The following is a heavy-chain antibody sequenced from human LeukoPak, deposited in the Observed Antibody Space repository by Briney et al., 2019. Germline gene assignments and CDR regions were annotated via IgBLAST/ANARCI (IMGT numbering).Heavy chain of an antibody. V-gene: IGHV3-74*01. CDR1: GFTISNYW. D-gene: IGHD3-10*01. CDR3: ATPRGDYYYGMDV. CDR2: VNSDGSNT. Sequence: GGSLRLSCAASGFTISNYWMHWVRQAPGKGLVWVSRVNSDGSNTYHADSVKGRFTISRDNAKNTLYLQMNSLRAEDTAVYYCATPRGDYYYGMDVWGLGTTVTVSS. J-gene: IGHJ6*02.